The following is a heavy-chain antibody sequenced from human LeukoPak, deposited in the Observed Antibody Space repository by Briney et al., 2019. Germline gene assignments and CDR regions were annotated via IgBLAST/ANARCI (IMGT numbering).Heavy chain of an antibody. Sequence: GASVKVSCKASGYTFTSYGISWVRQAPGQGLEWMGWISAYNGNTNYAQKLQGRVTMTTDTSTSTAYMELRSLRSDDTAVYYCARALVAGTTTISYAFDIWGQGTMVTVSS. V-gene: IGHV1-18*01. CDR2: ISAYNGNT. CDR1: GYTFTSYG. J-gene: IGHJ3*02. D-gene: IGHD2-15*01. CDR3: ARALVAGTTTISYAFDI.